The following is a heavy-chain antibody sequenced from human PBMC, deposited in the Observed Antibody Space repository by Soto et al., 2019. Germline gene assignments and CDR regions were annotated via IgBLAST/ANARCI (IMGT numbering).Heavy chain of an antibody. J-gene: IGHJ4*02. CDR3: ARILSGLTIFGVAHPGYY. D-gene: IGHD3-3*01. CDR2: IGDGGDTT. CDR1: GFSFSSYE. Sequence: GGSLRLSCVASGFSFSSYEMNWVRQAPGKGLEWVSAIGDGGDTTYYADSVKGRFTISRDNSKNTLYLQMDSLRAEDTAVYYCARILSGLTIFGVAHPGYYWGQGTLVTVSS. V-gene: IGHV3-23*01.